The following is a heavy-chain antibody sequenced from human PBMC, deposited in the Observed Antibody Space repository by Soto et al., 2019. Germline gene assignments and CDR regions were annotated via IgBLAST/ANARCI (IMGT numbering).Heavy chain of an antibody. CDR1: GYTFTDYY. D-gene: IGHD6-19*01. V-gene: IGHV1-2*02. CDR2: INPNNGVT. J-gene: IGHJ5*02. Sequence: QVQLVQSGAEVKKPGASVKVSCKASGYTFTDYYMNWVRQAPGQGLEWMGWINPNNGVTNYAQKFQGRVTMTRDTSISTAYMYLSRLRSDDTALYYCARGALTVANWFDPWGQGTQVTVSS. CDR3: ARGALTVANWFDP.